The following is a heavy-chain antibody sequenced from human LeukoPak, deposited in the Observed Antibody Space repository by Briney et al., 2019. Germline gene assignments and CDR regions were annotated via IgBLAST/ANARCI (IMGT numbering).Heavy chain of an antibody. CDR3: ARRGDYYDSSGYYAQGGNWFDP. Sequence: SETLSLTCTVSGYSISSGYYWGWIRQPPGKGLEWIGSIYHSGSTYYNPSLKSRVTISVDTSKNQFSLKLSSVTAADTAVYYCARRGDYYDSSGYYAQGGNWFDPWGQGTLVTVSS. D-gene: IGHD3-22*01. V-gene: IGHV4-38-2*02. CDR2: IYHSGST. CDR1: GYSISSGYY. J-gene: IGHJ5*02.